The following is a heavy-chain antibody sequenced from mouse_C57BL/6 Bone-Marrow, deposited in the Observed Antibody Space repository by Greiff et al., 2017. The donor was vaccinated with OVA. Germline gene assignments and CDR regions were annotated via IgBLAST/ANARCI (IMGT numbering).Heavy chain of an antibody. Sequence: VKLMESGPGLVQPSQSLSITCTVSGFSLTSYGVHWVRQSPGKGLEWLGVIWSGGSTDYNAAFISRLSISKDNSKSQVFFKMNSLQADDTAIYYCGILNWEGWYFDVWGTGTTVTVSS. D-gene: IGHD4-1*02. V-gene: IGHV2-2*01. CDR3: GILNWEGWYFDV. J-gene: IGHJ1*03. CDR1: GFSLTSYG. CDR2: IWSGGST.